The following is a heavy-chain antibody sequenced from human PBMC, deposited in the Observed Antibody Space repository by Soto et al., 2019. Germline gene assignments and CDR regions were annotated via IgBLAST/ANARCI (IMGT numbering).Heavy chain of an antibody. Sequence: DSLKISCKGSGYRFTSYWIGWVRQMPGKGLEWMGIIYPGDSDTRYSPSFQGQVTISADKSISTAYLQWSSLKASDTAMYYCARHSRAAAGEVVYGLDRWGHGPTIILSS. CDR1: GYRFTSYW. CDR2: IYPGDSDT. V-gene: IGHV5-51*01. J-gene: IGHJ6*02. CDR3: ARHSRAAAGEVVYGLDR. D-gene: IGHD6-13*01.